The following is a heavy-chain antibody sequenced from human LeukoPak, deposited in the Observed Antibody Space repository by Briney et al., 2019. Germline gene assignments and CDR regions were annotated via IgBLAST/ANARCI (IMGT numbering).Heavy chain of an antibody. CDR2: INHSGST. D-gene: IGHD2-2*01. Sequence: PSETLSLTCAVYGGSFSGYYWSWIRQPPGKGLEWIGEINHSGSTNYNPSLKSRVTISVDTSKNQFSLKLSSVTAADTAVYYCARDRSFRWGLVVTAAMYFDYWGQGTLVTVSS. CDR1: GGSFSGYY. J-gene: IGHJ4*02. CDR3: ARDRSFRWGLVVTAAMYFDY. V-gene: IGHV4-34*01.